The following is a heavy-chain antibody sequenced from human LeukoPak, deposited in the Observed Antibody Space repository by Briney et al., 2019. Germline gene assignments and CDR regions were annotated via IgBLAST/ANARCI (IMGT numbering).Heavy chain of an antibody. Sequence: ASVKVSCKASGYTFTAYYMDWVRQAPGQGLEWMGRINPNSGDTNYARKFQGRVTMTRDTSISTAYMELSRLGSDDTAVYYCARRGYGDSWGQGTQVTVSS. V-gene: IGHV1-2*06. CDR3: ARRGYGDS. CDR1: GYTFTAYY. CDR2: INPNSGDT. D-gene: IGHD5-12*01. J-gene: IGHJ4*02.